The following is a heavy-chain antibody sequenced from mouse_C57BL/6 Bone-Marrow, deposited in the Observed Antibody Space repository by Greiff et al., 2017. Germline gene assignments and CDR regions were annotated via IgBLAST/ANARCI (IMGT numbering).Heavy chain of an antibody. CDR2: IDPENGAT. D-gene: IGHD2-1*01. Sequence: EVQLQQSGAELVRPGASVKLSCTASGFNIKDDYMHWVKQRPEQGLEWIGWIDPENGATEYASKFQGKATITADTSSNTAYLQLSCLTSEDTAVYYCTIYFPTFDYWGQGTTLTVSS. CDR1: GFNIKDDY. J-gene: IGHJ2*01. V-gene: IGHV14-4*01. CDR3: TIYFPTFDY.